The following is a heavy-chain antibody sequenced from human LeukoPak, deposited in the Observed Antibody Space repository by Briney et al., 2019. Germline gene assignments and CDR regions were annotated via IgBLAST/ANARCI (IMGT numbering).Heavy chain of an antibody. CDR1: GYTFTGYS. V-gene: IGHV1-2*02. CDR3: ARYSTVTVYYFDY. D-gene: IGHD4-17*01. Sequence: ASVKVSCKASGYTFTGYSMHWVRPAPGQGLEWMGWINPNTGGTNYAQKFQGRVTMTRDTSISTAYMELSRLRSDDTAIYYCARYSTVTVYYFDYWGQATLVTVSS. J-gene: IGHJ4*02. CDR2: INPNTGGT.